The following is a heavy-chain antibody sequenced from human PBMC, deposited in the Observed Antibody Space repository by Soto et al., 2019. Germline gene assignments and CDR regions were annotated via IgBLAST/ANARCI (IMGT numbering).Heavy chain of an antibody. Sequence: PSETLSLTCAVYGGSFSGHYWSWIRQPPGKGLEWIGEINHSGSTNYNPSLKSRVTISVDTSKNQFSLKLSSVTAADTAVYYCARGLITRMNLRFDPWGQGTLVTVSS. V-gene: IGHV4-34*01. CDR1: GGSFSGHY. D-gene: IGHD1-20*01. CDR3: ARGLITRMNLRFDP. J-gene: IGHJ5*02. CDR2: INHSGST.